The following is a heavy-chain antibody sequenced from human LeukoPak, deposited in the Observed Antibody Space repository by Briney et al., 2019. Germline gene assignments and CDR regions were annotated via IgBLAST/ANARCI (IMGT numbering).Heavy chain of an antibody. CDR1: GFTFSSYG. CDR2: IRYDGSNK. Sequence: HPGGSLRLSCAASGFTFSSYGMHWVRQAPGKGLEWVAFIRYDGSNKYYADSVKGRFTNSRDNSKNTLYLQMNSLRAEDTAVYYCARDGRTNVIPAFYYMDVWGKGTTVTVSS. J-gene: IGHJ6*03. CDR3: ARDGRTNVIPAFYYMDV. D-gene: IGHD2-8*01. V-gene: IGHV3-30*02.